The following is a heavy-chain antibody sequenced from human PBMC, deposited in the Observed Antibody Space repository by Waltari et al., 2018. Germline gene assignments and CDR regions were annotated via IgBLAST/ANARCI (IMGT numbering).Heavy chain of an antibody. D-gene: IGHD1-1*01. V-gene: IGHV1-69*08. CDR2: VLPFIGSS. Sequence: VQLLQSGAAVKKPGSSVTVSCNASGNTFKKYSISGVRLAPGQGLEWMGRVLPFIGSSNHIQKFQGRLTLTADKSTTTASMKLTRLRSDDTAMYYCARGRGDGWNVNVFDVWGQGTLVIVSS. CDR3: ARGRGDGWNVNVFDV. J-gene: IGHJ3*01. CDR1: GNTFKKYS.